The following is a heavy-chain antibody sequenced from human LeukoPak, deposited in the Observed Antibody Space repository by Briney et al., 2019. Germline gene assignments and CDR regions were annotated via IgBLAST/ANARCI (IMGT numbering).Heavy chain of an antibody. Sequence: SETLSLTCAVYGGSFSGYYWCWIRQPPGKGLEWIGEINHSGSTNYNPSLKSRVTISVDTSKNQFSLKLSSVTAADTAVYYCARGAPVCYGSGSYFPSTYYYYGMDVWGQGTTVTVSS. V-gene: IGHV4-34*01. CDR3: ARGAPVCYGSGSYFPSTYYYYGMDV. D-gene: IGHD3-10*01. CDR1: GGSFSGYY. J-gene: IGHJ6*02. CDR2: INHSGST.